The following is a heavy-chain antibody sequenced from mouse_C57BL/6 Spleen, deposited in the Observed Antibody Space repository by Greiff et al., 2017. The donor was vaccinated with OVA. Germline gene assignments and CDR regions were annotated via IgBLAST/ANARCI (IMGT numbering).Heavy chain of an antibody. CDR2: ISYDGSN. V-gene: IGHV3-6*01. CDR3: AREAWFAY. J-gene: IGHJ3*01. Sequence: EVKLQESGPGLVKPSQSLSLTCSVTGYSITSGYYWNWIRQFPGNQLEWMGYISYDGSNNYNPSLKNRISITRDTSKNQCFLKLNSVTTEDTATYYCAREAWFAYWGQGTLVTVSA. CDR1: GYSITSGYY.